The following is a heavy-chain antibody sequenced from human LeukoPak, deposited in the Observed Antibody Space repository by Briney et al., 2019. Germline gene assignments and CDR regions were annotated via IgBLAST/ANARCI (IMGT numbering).Heavy chain of an antibody. D-gene: IGHD2-21*02. V-gene: IGHV1-18*01. CDR3: ARHIVVVTAILGAFDI. Sequence: ASVKVSCKAPGYTFTSYGISWVRQAPGQGLEWMGWISAYNGNTNYAQKLQGRVTMTTDTSTSTAYMELRSLRSDDTAVYYCARHIVVVTAILGAFDIWGQGTMVTVSS. CDR2: ISAYNGNT. J-gene: IGHJ3*02. CDR1: GYTFTSYG.